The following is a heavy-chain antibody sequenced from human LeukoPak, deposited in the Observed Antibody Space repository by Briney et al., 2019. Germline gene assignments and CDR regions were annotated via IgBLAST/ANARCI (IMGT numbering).Heavy chain of an antibody. CDR3: ARETADYGEGY. V-gene: IGHV3-69-1*01. Sequence: GGSLRLPCAASGFIFTNYGMSWVRQAPGQGLEWVSSITTGDNTYYADSVKGRFTISRDNAKNSLYLQMNSLRAEDTAVYYCARETADYGEGYWGQGTLVTVSS. CDR1: GFIFTNYG. J-gene: IGHJ4*02. D-gene: IGHD4-17*01. CDR2: ITTGDNT.